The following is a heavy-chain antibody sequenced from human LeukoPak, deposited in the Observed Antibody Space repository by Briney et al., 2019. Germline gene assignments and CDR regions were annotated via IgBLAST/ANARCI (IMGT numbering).Heavy chain of an antibody. J-gene: IGHJ5*02. Sequence: GGSLRLSCAASGFTVSSNYMSWVRQAPGKGLEWVSVIYSGGSTYYADSVKGRFTISRDNSKNTLYLQMNSLRAEDTAVYYCARESPAWSRGFDPWGQGTLVTVSS. CDR1: GFTVSSNY. CDR3: ARESPAWSRGFDP. V-gene: IGHV3-53*01. CDR2: IYSGGST. D-gene: IGHD2-15*01.